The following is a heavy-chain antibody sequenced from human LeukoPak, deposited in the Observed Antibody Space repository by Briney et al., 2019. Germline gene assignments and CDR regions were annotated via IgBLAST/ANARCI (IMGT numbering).Heavy chain of an antibody. CDR3: ATKFYGSGSCLRY. V-gene: IGHV5-51*01. D-gene: IGHD3-10*01. Sequence: GESLKISCKGSGYSFTNYWIGWVRQMPGKGLEWMGIIYPGDSDTRYSPSFQGQVTISADKSISTAYLQWSSLKASDTAMYYCATKFYGSGSCLRYWGQGTLVTVSS. CDR2: IYPGDSDT. J-gene: IGHJ4*02. CDR1: GYSFTNYW.